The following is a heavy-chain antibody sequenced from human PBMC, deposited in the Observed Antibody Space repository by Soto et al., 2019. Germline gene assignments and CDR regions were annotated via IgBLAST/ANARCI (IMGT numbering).Heavy chain of an antibody. CDR1: GFTFSSYG. CDR2: ISYDGSNK. CDR3: ATVGGDGYYYYYMDV. Sequence: GGSLRLSCAASGFTFSSYGMHWVRQAPGKGLEWVAVISYDGSNKYYADSVKGRFTISRDNSKNTLYLQMNSLRAEDTAVYYCATVGGDGYYYYYMDVWGKGTTVTVSS. V-gene: IGHV3-30*03. D-gene: IGHD2-21*02. J-gene: IGHJ6*03.